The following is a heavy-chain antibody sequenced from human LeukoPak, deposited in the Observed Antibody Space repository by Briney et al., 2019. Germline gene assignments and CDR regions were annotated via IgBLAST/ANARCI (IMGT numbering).Heavy chain of an antibody. CDR1: GFTFSSYA. CDR3: ASWKWELLWDADY. J-gene: IGHJ4*02. Sequence: PGGSLRLSCAASGFTFSSYAMHWVRQAPGKGLEWVAVISYDGSNKYYADSVKGRFTISRDISKNTLYLQMNSLRAEDTAVYYCASWKWELLWDADYWGQGTLVTVSS. V-gene: IGHV3-30-3*01. CDR2: ISYDGSNK. D-gene: IGHD1-26*01.